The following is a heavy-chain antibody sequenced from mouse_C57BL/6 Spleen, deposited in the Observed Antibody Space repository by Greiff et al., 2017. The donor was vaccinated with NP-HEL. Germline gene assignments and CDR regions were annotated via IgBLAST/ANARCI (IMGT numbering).Heavy chain of an antibody. Sequence: VQLQQSGAELVRPGASVKLSCTASGFNIKDDYMHWVKQRPEQGLEWIGWIDPENGDTEYASKFQGKATITADTSSNTAYLQLSSLTSEDTAVYYCTTFYYAPYAMDYWGQGTSVTVSS. CDR1: GFNIKDDY. CDR2: IDPENGDT. CDR3: TTFYYAPYAMDY. J-gene: IGHJ4*01. V-gene: IGHV14-4*01. D-gene: IGHD1-1*02.